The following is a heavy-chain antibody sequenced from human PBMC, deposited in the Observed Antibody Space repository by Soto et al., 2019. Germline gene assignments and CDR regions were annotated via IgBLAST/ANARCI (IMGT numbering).Heavy chain of an antibody. CDR1: GFSFTSYW. V-gene: IGHV5-10-1*01. Sequence: GESLKISCQGSGFSFTSYWITWVRQVSGKGLEWMGRTDPGGSSTIYSPSFQGHVTISNDKSFTTAYLQWDSLKASDTATYYCARQGKIVQNAIDIFSMDVWGQGTTVTVYS. CDR3: ARQGKIVQNAIDIFSMDV. D-gene: IGHD2-8*01. CDR2: TDPGGSST. J-gene: IGHJ6*02.